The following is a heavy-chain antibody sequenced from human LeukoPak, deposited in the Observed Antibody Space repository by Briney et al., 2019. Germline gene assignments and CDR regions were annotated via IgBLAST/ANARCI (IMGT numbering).Heavy chain of an antibody. J-gene: IGHJ5*02. Sequence: PSQTLSLTCTVSGGSISSGGYYWSWIRQHPGKGLEWIGYTYYSGSTYYNPSLKSRVSISVDTSKNQFSLKLSSVTAADTAVYYCARCPLVRGVILPWFDPWGQGTLVTVSS. CDR3: ARCPLVRGVILPWFDP. CDR2: TYYSGST. V-gene: IGHV4-31*03. CDR1: GGSISSGGYY. D-gene: IGHD3-10*01.